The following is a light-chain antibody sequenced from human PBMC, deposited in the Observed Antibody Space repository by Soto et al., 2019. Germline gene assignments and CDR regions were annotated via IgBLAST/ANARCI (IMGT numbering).Light chain of an antibody. V-gene: IGKV1-5*03. CDR3: QQYNSPMYT. J-gene: IGKJ2*01. CDR2: KAS. Sequence: DIQMTQSPSTLSASVGDRVTITCRARQSISSGLAWYQQKPGKAPKLLIYKASSLESGVPSRFSGSGSGTEFTLTISSLQPDDFATYYCQQYNSPMYTFGQGTKLQIK. CDR1: QSISSG.